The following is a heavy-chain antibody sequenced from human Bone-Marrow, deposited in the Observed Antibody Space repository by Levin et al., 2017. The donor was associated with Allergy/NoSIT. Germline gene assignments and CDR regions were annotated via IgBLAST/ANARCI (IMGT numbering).Heavy chain of an antibody. CDR3: AKTSRSSMDPDY. CDR2: IKQDGSEQ. V-gene: IGHV3-7*01. CDR1: GFTFSSFW. D-gene: IGHD6-6*01. J-gene: IGHJ4*02. Sequence: RGESLKISCAASGFTFSSFWMSWVRQAPGKGLEWVANIKQDGSEQYYLDSVRGRFTISRDNAENSLYLQMNSLRVEDTAVYYCAKTSRSSMDPDYWGQGTLVTVSS.